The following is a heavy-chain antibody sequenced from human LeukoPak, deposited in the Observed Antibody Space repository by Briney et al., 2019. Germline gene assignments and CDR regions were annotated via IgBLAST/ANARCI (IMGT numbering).Heavy chain of an antibody. D-gene: IGHD3-22*01. Sequence: PGGSLRLSCAASGFTFTSYSMNWVRLAPGKGLEWVSCIISRSNYIYYADSVKGRFTISRDNAKNSLYLQMNSLRAEDTAVYYCVRDRGRYDSSGYYYEGYFDYWGQGTLVTVSS. CDR3: VRDRGRYDSSGYYYEGYFDY. V-gene: IGHV3-21*01. J-gene: IGHJ4*02. CDR2: IISRSNYI. CDR1: GFTFTSYS.